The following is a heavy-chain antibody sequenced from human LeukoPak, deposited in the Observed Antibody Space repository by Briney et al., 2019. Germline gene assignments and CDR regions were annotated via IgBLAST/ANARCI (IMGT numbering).Heavy chain of an antibody. Sequence: KPSETLSLTCTVSGGSISSYYWSWIRQPPGKGLEWIGYICYSGSTNYNPSLKSRVTISVDTSKNQFSLKLSSVTAADTAVYYCARHGKRGWSISGHNWFDPWGQGTLVTVSS. CDR3: ARHGKRGWSISGHNWFDP. D-gene: IGHD2-8*02. CDR2: ICYSGST. CDR1: GGSISSYY. V-gene: IGHV4-59*08. J-gene: IGHJ5*02.